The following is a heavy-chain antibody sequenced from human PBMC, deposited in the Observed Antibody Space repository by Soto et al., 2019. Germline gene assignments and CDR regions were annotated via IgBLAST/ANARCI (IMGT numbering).Heavy chain of an antibody. Sequence: QVQLQESGPGLVKPSETLSLTCTVSGGSVSSGSYYWSWIRQPPGKGLEWIGYIYYSGSTNYNPPLKSRVTISVDTSKNQFSLKLSSVTAADTAVYYCARGITVLRFLEWLLFDYWGQGTLVTVSS. J-gene: IGHJ4*02. CDR3: ARGITVLRFLEWLLFDY. CDR2: IYYSGST. V-gene: IGHV4-61*01. D-gene: IGHD3-3*01. CDR1: GGSVSSGSYY.